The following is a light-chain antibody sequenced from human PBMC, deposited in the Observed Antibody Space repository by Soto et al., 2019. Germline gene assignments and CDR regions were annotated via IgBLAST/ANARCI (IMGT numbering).Light chain of an antibody. CDR2: DVS. CDR1: SSDVGAYNF. Sequence: QSVLTQPASVSGSPGQSITISCTGTSSDVGAYNFVAWYQQHPGKAPKLMIYDVSNRPSGVSNRFSGSKSGNTASLTISGLQPEDEADYYCDSYSSSSTPYVFGTGTKLTVL. V-gene: IGLV2-14*01. J-gene: IGLJ1*01. CDR3: DSYSSSSTPYV.